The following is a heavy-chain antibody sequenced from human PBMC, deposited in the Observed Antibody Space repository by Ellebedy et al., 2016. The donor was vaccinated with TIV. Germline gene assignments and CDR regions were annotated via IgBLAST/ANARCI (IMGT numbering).Heavy chain of an antibody. Sequence: MPSETLSLTCTVSGGSISSYYWSWIRQPPGKGLEWIGYIYYSGSTNYNPSLKSRVTISVDTSKNQFSLKLSSVTAADTAVYYCARGSIAARANWFDPWGQGTLVTVSS. J-gene: IGHJ5*02. CDR1: GGSISSYY. CDR2: IYYSGST. D-gene: IGHD6-6*01. V-gene: IGHV4-59*01. CDR3: ARGSIAARANWFDP.